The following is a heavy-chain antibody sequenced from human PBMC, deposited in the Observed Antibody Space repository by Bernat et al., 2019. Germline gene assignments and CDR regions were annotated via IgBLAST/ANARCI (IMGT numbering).Heavy chain of an antibody. V-gene: IGHV2-70*04. CDR2: IDWDDDK. CDR1: GFSLSTNGMR. CDR3: ARMKDSNYLYFDD. Sequence: QVTLKESGPALVKPTQTLTLTCTFSGFSLSTNGMRVSWIRQPPGKALEWLARIDWDDDKLYSTSLKTRLTISKDTSKNQVVLTVTNMDPVDTATYYCARMKDSNYLYFDDWGQGTLVTVSS. J-gene: IGHJ4*02. D-gene: IGHD4-11*01.